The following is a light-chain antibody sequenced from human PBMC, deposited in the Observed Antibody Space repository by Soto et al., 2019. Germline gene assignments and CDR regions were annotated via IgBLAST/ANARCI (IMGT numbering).Light chain of an antibody. Sequence: EIVLTQSPGTLSLSPGERATLSCRASRSLSSSYVVWYQQKPGQAPRLLIYAASRRATGIPDRFSGSGSATEYTLTISRLEPEDFAVYYCQQQGTLGQGTKWEIK. V-gene: IGKV3-20*01. J-gene: IGKJ2*01. CDR2: AAS. CDR3: QQQGT. CDR1: RSLSSSY.